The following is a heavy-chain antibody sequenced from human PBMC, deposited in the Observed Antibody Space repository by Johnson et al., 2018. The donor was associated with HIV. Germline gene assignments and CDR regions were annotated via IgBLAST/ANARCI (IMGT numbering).Heavy chain of an antibody. V-gene: IGHV3-74*02. CDR3: ASFAAAGDAFDI. D-gene: IGHD6-13*01. J-gene: IGHJ3*02. Sequence: VLLVESGGGVVQPGGSLRLSCAASGLIFSRSWMHWVRQAPGKGLGWVSRTNSDGTTTNYAESVKGRFTISRDKAKNTRNLQMNSLRAEETAVYYCASFAAAGDAFDIGGRGTVVTVSS. CDR2: TNSDGTTT. CDR1: GLIFSRSW.